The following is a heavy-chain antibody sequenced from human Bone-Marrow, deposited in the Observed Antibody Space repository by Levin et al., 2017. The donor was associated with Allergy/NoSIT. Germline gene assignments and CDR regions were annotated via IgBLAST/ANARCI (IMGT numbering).Heavy chain of an antibody. CDR2: ISYDGSNK. CDR1: GFTFSSYA. J-gene: IGHJ4*02. D-gene: IGHD5-12*01. V-gene: IGHV3-30*04. Sequence: GGSLRLSCAASGFTFSSYAMHWVRQAPGKGLEWVAVISYDGSNKYYADSVKGRFTISRDNSKNTLYLQMNSLRAEDTAVYYCARDVSGYEFGIDYWGQGTLVTVSS. CDR3: ARDVSGYEFGIDY.